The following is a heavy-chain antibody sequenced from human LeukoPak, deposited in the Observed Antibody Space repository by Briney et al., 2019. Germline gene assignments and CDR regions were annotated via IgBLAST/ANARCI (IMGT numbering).Heavy chain of an antibody. CDR3: ARQNDFRLDY. CDR2: IYPGDSDT. V-gene: IGHV5-51*01. J-gene: IGHJ4*02. CDR1: GYTFSSYW. Sequence: GESLRISCKGSGYTFSSYWIGWVRQMPGKGLEWMGIIYPGDSDTRYSPSLQGQVTLSVDTSIGTAYLQWSSLKASDTAIYYCARQNDFRLDYWGQGTLVTVSS. D-gene: IGHD3-3*01.